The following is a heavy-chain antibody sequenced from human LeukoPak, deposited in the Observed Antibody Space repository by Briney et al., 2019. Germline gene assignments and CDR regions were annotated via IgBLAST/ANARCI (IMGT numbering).Heavy chain of an antibody. J-gene: IGHJ4*02. V-gene: IGHV3-7*03. CDR3: ARDLDHGSYDSSFDY. CDR1: GFTFSAYW. CDR2: IRHDGSAI. Sequence: PGGSLRLSCEGSGFTFSAYWMSWVRQAPGRGPEWVANIRHDGSAINYVDSVKGRFTTSRDNAKNSLYLQMNSLRAEDTAVYYCARDLDHGSYDSSFDYWGQGTLVTVSS. D-gene: IGHD1-26*01.